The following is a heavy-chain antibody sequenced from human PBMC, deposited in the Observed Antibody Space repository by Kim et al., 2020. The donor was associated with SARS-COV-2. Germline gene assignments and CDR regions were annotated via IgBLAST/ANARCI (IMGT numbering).Heavy chain of an antibody. D-gene: IGHD3-9*01. CDR2: ISSSGSTI. CDR3: ARLFSRGVDI. CDR1: GFTFSSYE. V-gene: IGHV3-48*03. J-gene: IGHJ3*02. Sequence: GGSLRLSCAASGFTFSSYEMNWVRQAPGKGLEWVSYISSSGSTIYYADSVKGRFTISRDNAKNSLYLQMNSLRAEDTAVYYCARLFSRGVDIWGQGTMVTVSS.